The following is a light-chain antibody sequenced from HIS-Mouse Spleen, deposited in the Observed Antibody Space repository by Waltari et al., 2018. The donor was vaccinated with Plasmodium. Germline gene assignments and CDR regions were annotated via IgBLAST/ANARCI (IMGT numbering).Light chain of an antibody. V-gene: IGKV3-15*01. Sequence: EIVMTQSPATLSVSPGERATLSGRASQSVSSNLAWYEQKPGQAPRLLIYGASTRATGIQARFSGSGSGTEFTLTISSLQSEDFAVYYCQQYNNWSFTFGPGTKVDIK. CDR1: QSVSSN. J-gene: IGKJ3*01. CDR2: GAS. CDR3: QQYNNWSFT.